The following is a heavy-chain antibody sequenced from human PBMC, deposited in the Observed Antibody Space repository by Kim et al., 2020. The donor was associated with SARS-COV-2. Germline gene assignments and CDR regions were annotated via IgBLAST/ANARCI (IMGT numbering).Heavy chain of an antibody. CDR3: ARAYYDFWSGYGTYFDY. J-gene: IGHJ4*02. V-gene: IGHV1-46*01. Sequence: FKGRVTMTRDTSTSTVYMELSSLRSEDTAVYYCARAYYDFWSGYGTYFDYWGQGTLVTVSS. D-gene: IGHD3-3*01.